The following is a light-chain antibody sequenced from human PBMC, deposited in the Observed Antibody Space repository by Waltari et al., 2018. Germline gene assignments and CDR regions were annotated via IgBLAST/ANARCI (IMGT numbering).Light chain of an antibody. CDR2: DAS. J-gene: IGKJ4*01. CDR3: QERSNWPGGS. V-gene: IGKV3-11*01. Sequence: DIVLTQSPANLSLSPGESATLSCRASQSVNTYLAWYQQKPGQAPRLLIYDASNRATGIPARFVGSGSGTDFTLTISSLEAEDFAVYYCQERSNWPGGSFGGGTKVDIK. CDR1: QSVNTY.